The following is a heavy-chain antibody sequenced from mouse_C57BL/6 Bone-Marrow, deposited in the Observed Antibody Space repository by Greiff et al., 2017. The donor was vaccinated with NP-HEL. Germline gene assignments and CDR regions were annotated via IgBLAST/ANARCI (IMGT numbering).Heavy chain of an antibody. J-gene: IGHJ2*01. CDR1: GYTFTDYY. Sequence: EVQLQQSGPELVKPGASVKISCKASGYTFTDYYMNWVKQSHGKSLEWIGDINPNNGGTSYNQKFKGKATLTVDKSSSTAYMELRSLTSEDSAVYYCASSIGYYGTDWGQGTTLTVSS. CDR3: ASSIGYYGTD. V-gene: IGHV1-26*01. D-gene: IGHD2-3*01. CDR2: INPNNGGT.